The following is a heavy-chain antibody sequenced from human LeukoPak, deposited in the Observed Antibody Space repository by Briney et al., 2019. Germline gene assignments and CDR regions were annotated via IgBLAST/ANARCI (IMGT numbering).Heavy chain of an antibody. Sequence: SETLSLTCTVSGGSISSYYWSWIRQPPGKGLEWIGYIYTSGSTNYNPSLKSRVTISVDTSKNQFPLKLSSVTAADTAVYYCARRQQWPTIFDYWGQGTLVTVSS. D-gene: IGHD6-19*01. CDR1: GGSISSYY. CDR3: ARRQQWPTIFDY. J-gene: IGHJ4*02. CDR2: IYTSGST. V-gene: IGHV4-4*09.